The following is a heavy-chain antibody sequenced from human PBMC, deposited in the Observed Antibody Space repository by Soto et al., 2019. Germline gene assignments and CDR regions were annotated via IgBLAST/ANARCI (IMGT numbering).Heavy chain of an antibody. Sequence: QVQLVQSGAEVKKPGSSVKVSCKASGGTFSSYTISWVRQAPGQGLEWMGRIIPNLGIANYAQKFQGRVTIPADKSTSTAYMELSSLRSEDTAVYYCARIQLRGVDYYGMDVWGQGTTVTVSS. CDR2: IIPNLGIA. J-gene: IGHJ6*02. CDR1: GGTFSSYT. V-gene: IGHV1-69*02. D-gene: IGHD3-10*01. CDR3: ARIQLRGVDYYGMDV.